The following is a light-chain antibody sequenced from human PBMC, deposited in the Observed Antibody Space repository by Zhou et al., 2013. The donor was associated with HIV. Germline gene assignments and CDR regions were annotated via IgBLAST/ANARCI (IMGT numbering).Light chain of an antibody. CDR1: QTISIF. Sequence: DIQMTQSPSSLSASVGDRVTITCRASQTISIFLNWYQQKPGKAPKLLIYAASSLQSGVPSRFSGSGSGTDFTLTINNLQPEDFATYFCQQSYSAPMCTFGQGTKLEIK. CDR2: AAS. V-gene: IGKV1-39*01. CDR3: QQSYSAPMCT. J-gene: IGKJ2*02.